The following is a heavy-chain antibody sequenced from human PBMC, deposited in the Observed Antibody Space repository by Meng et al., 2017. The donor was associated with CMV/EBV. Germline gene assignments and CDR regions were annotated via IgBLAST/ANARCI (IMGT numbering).Heavy chain of an antibody. Sequence: GESLKISCAASGFTFSSYAMHWVRQAPGKGLEWVAVISYDGSNKYYADSVKGRFTIFRDNSKNTLYLQMNSLRAEDTAVYYCARDLDSYDSSGYLLDYWGQGTLVTVSS. V-gene: IGHV3-30-3*01. CDR3: ARDLDSYDSSGYLLDY. J-gene: IGHJ4*02. CDR2: ISYDGSNK. D-gene: IGHD3-22*01. CDR1: GFTFSSYA.